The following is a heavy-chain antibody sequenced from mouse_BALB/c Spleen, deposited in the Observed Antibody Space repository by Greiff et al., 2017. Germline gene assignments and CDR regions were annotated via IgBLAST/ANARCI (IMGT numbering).Heavy chain of an antibody. J-gene: IGHJ4*01. CDR1: GFTFSSYA. CDR3: ARGYYYGYDDGGYAMDY. V-gene: IGHV5-6-5*01. CDR2: ISSGGST. Sequence: DVHLVESGGGLVKPGGSLKLSCAASGFTFSSYAMSWVRQTPEKRLGWVASISSGGSTYYPDSVKGRFTISRDNARNILYLQMSSLRSEDTAMYYCARGYYYGYDDGGYAMDYWGQGTSVTVSS. D-gene: IGHD2-2*01.